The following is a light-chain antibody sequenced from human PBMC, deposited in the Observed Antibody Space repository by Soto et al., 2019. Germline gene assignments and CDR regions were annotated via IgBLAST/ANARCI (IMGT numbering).Light chain of an antibody. V-gene: IGKV3-20*01. J-gene: IGKJ4*01. CDR3: QQYGFSIT. Sequence: ELVLTQSPGTLSLSPGERATLSCRASQSISSSYLAWYQQKPGQAPRLLIYGASGRATDIPDRFTGSGSGTDFTLTISRLEPEDFAVYFRQQYGFSITFGGGTRVEI. CDR2: GAS. CDR1: QSISSSY.